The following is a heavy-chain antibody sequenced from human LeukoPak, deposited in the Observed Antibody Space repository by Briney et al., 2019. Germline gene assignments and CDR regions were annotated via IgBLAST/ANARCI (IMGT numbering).Heavy chain of an antibody. J-gene: IGHJ4*02. V-gene: IGHV3-7*01. CDR1: GFTFSSYW. CDR3: ARGPPTYYYDSSGYRYYFDY. D-gene: IGHD3-22*01. CDR2: IKEDGSEK. Sequence: GGSLRLSCAASGFTFSSYWMSWVRQAPGKGLEWVTNIKEDGSEKYYVDSVKGRFTISRDNAKNSLYLQMNSLRAEDTAVYYCARGPPTYYYDSSGYRYYFDYWGQGTLVTVSS.